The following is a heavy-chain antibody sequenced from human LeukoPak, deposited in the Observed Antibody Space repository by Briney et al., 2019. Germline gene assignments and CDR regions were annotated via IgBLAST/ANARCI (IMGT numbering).Heavy chain of an antibody. CDR2: ISAGGGRT. V-gene: IGHV3-23*01. J-gene: IGHJ4*02. D-gene: IGHD3-22*01. Sequence: GGSLRLSCAASGFTFSSCAMSWVRQAPGKGLEWVSAISAGGGRTFYADSVKGRFTISRDNSKNTLYLQMNSLKAEDTAIYYCAKDPADFDSSGQTYFDYWGQGTLVTVSS. CDR1: GFTFSSCA. CDR3: AKDPADFDSSGQTYFDY.